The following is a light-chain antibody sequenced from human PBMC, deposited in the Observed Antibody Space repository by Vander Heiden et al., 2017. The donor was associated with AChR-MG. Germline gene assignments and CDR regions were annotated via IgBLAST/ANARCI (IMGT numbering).Light chain of an antibody. V-gene: IGLV4-69*01. CDR1: SGHSSYA. J-gene: IGLJ3*02. CDR2: LNSDGSH. CDR3: PTWSTGIRV. Sequence: QLVLTQSPSASASLGASVKLTCTLSSGHSSYAIAWHQQQPEKGPRYLMKLNSDGSHSKGDGIPDCFSGSSSAAARYLTISSLQSEDDAYYYSPTWSTGIRVFGGGTKLTVL.